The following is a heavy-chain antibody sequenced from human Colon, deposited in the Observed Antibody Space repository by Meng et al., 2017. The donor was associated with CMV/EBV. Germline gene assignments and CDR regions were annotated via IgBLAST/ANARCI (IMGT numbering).Heavy chain of an antibody. CDR1: GGSFSGYY. CDR3: ARGLGLGDYYYYGMDV. J-gene: IGHJ6*02. D-gene: IGHD3/OR15-3a*01. Sequence: GSLRLSCAVYGGSFSGYYWSWIRQPPGKGLEWIGDINHSGSTNYNPSLKSRVTISVDTSKNQFSLKLSSVTAADTAVYYCARGLGLGDYYYYGMDVWGQGTTVTVSS. V-gene: IGHV4-34*01. CDR2: INHSGST.